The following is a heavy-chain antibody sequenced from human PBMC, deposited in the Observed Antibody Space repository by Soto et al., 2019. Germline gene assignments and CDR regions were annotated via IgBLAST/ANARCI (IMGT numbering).Heavy chain of an antibody. CDR1: ASSLNTSGLR. V-gene: IGHV2-5*02. CDR3: AHLSRGVRGFYYYYYGMDV. D-gene: IGHD3-10*01. J-gene: IGHJ6*02. CDR2: IYWDDDK. Sequence: SGTTVLFPTQTLTLIYTLSASSLNTSGLRLSWIRQPPGKALEWLALIYWDDDKRYSPSLKSRLTITKDTSKNQVVLIMMNMDPVDTATYYCAHLSRGVRGFYYYYYGMDVWGQGT.